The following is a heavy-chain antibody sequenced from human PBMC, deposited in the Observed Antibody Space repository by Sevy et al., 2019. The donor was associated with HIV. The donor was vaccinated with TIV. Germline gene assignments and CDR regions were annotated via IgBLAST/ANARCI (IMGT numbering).Heavy chain of an antibody. Sequence: GGSLRLSCAASGFTFSSYGMHWVRQTPTKGLEWMAVIWYDGSNKNYADSVKGRFTISRDNSKNMLDLQMNSLRPEDTAVYYCARAKAALPGYYYGMDVWGQGTTVTVSS. D-gene: IGHD6-6*01. J-gene: IGHJ6*02. CDR1: GFTFSSYG. CDR2: IWYDGSNK. V-gene: IGHV3-33*08. CDR3: ARAKAALPGYYYGMDV.